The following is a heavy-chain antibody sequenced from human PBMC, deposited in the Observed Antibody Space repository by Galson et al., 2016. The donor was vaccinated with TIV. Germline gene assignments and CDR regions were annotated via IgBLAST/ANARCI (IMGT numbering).Heavy chain of an antibody. J-gene: IGHJ6*02. Sequence: SVKVSCKASGFSFSSYDVTWVRQAPGQGLEWMGWRSGDNGNTNYPHNLQGRVTMTIDTSTNTAYMELRNLRSDDTAVYYCARGDWDSDYYYLLDVWGQGTTVRVS. V-gene: IGHV1-18*01. CDR3: ARGDWDSDYYYLLDV. CDR1: GFSFSSYD. D-gene: IGHD1/OR15-1a*01. CDR2: RSGDNGNT.